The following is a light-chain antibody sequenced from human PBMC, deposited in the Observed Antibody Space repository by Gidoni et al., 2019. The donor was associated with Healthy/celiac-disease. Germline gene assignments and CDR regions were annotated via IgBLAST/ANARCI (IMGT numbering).Light chain of an antibody. CDR3: QQYDNLLLT. CDR1: QDISNY. V-gene: IGKV1-33*01. J-gene: IGKJ4*01. Sequence: DIQMTQSPSSLSASVGDRVTITCQASQDISNYLNWYQQKPGKAPKLLIYDASNLETGVPSRVSGSGSGTDFTFTISSLQPEDIATYYCQQYDNLLLTFGGGTKVEI. CDR2: DAS.